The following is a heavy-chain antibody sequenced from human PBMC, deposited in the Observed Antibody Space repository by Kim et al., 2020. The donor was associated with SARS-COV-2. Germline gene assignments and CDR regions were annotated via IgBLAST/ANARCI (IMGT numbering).Heavy chain of an antibody. CDR1: GFSLSTGGVC. J-gene: IGHJ4*02. Sequence: SGPTLVNPTQTLTLTCTVSGFSLSTGGVCVSWIRQPPGKALEWLALIDWDDDKYYSTSLKTRLTISKDTSKNQVVCTMTNMDPVDTATYYCARTTNSGSSFDYWGQGTLVTVSS. CDR2: IDWDDDK. CDR3: ARTTNSGSSFDY. V-gene: IGHV2-70*01. D-gene: IGHD1-26*01.